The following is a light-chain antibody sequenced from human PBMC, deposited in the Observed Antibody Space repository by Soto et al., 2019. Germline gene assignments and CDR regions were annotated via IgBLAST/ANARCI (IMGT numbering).Light chain of an antibody. V-gene: IGLV2-14*01. Sequence: QSVLTQPTSVSGSPGQSITISCTGTSSDVGGYNYVSWYQQHPGKAPKLMIYDVSNRPSGVSNRFSGSKSGNTASLTISGLQAEDEADYYCSSYTGSSTIFVFGTGTKVTVL. CDR1: SSDVGGYNY. CDR3: SSYTGSSTIFV. CDR2: DVS. J-gene: IGLJ1*01.